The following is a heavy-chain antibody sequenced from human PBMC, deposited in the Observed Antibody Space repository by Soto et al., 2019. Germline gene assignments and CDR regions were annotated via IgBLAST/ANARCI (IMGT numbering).Heavy chain of an antibody. D-gene: IGHD3-3*01. CDR2: ISGSGGST. CDR3: AKARAQYYDFWSGYPVDY. J-gene: IGHJ4*02. CDR1: GFTFSSYA. Sequence: GGSLRLSCAASGFTFSSYAMSWVRQAPGKGLEWVSAISGSGGSTYYADSVKGRFTISRDNSKNTLYLQMNSPRAEDTAVYYCAKARAQYYDFWSGYPVDYWGQGTLVTVSS. V-gene: IGHV3-23*01.